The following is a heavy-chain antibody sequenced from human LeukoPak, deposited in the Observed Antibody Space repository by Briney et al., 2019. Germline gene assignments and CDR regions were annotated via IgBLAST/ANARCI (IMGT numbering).Heavy chain of an antibody. CDR1: GGSFSGYY. CDR3: ARDGYSGNDGL. Sequence: SETLSLTCAVYGGSFSGYYWSWIRQPPGKGLEWIGSIYYSGSTYYNPSLKSRVTISVDTSKNQFSLKLSSVTAADTAVYYCARDGYSGNDGLWGQGTLVTVSS. D-gene: IGHD5-12*01. CDR2: IYYSGST. J-gene: IGHJ4*02. V-gene: IGHV4-34*01.